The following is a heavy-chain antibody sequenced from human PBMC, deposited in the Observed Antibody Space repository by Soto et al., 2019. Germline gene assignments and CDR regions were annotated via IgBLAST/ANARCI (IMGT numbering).Heavy chain of an antibody. Sequence: PSETLSLTCTVSGGSISRYYWSWIRQPPGKGLEWIGYIYYSGSTNYNPSLKSRVTISVDTSKNQFSLKLSSVTAADTAVYYCASTNGDYYYYYMYVWGKGTTVTVSS. J-gene: IGHJ6*03. CDR3: ASTNGDYYYYYMYV. CDR2: IYYSGST. CDR1: GGSISRYY. D-gene: IGHD2-8*01. V-gene: IGHV4-59*08.